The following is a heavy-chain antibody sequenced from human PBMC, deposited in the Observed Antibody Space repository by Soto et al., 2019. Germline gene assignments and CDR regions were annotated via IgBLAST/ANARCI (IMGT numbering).Heavy chain of an antibody. CDR2: IIPIFGTA. CDR1: GGTFSSYA. Sequence: QVQLVQSGAEVKKPGSSVKVSCKASGGTFSSYAISWVRQAPGQGLEWMGGIIPIFGTANYAQKFQGRVTITADESPSKDYMELSSLRSEDTAVYYCARVVASIGIAVAVGAFDIWGQGTMVTVSS. J-gene: IGHJ3*02. V-gene: IGHV1-69*01. CDR3: ARVVASIGIAVAVGAFDI. D-gene: IGHD6-19*01.